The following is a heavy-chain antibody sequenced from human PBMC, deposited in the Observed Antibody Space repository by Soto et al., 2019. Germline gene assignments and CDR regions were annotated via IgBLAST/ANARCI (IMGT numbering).Heavy chain of an antibody. CDR2: ISYDGSNK. CDR3: AKDLYDIFGGYYYYGMDV. V-gene: IGHV3-30*18. Sequence: QVQLVESGGGVVQPGRSLRLSCAASGFTFSSYGMHWVRQAPGKGLEWVAVISYDGSNKYYADSVKGRFTISRDNSKNTLYLQMNSLRADDTSVYYCAKDLYDIFGGYYYYGMDVWGQGTTVTVSS. J-gene: IGHJ6*02. D-gene: IGHD3-9*01. CDR1: GFTFSSYG.